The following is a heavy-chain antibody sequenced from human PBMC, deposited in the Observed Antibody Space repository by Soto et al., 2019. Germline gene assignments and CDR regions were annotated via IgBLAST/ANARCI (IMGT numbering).Heavy chain of an antibody. Sequence: QVQLVESGGGVVQPGRSLRLSCAASGFTFSSYAMHWVRQAPGKGLEWVAVISYDGSNKYYADSVKGRFTISRDKSKNTLYLQMNSLRAEDTAVYYCARVYPFLAAARDAGYYYYGMDVWGQGTTVTVSS. CDR2: ISYDGSNK. CDR1: GFTFSSYA. CDR3: ARVYPFLAAARDAGYYYYGMDV. V-gene: IGHV3-30-3*01. J-gene: IGHJ6*02. D-gene: IGHD6-13*01.